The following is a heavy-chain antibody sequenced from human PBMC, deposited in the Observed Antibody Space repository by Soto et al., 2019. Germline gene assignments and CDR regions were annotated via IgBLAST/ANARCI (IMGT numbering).Heavy chain of an antibody. Sequence: QVPLVESGGGVVQPGRSLRLSCAASGFTFSSYAMHWVRQAPGKGLEWVAVISYDGSNKYYADSVKGRFTISRDNSKVTLYLQMNSLTAEDTAVYYCARAPISPASIASAGTGIDYWGQGALVTVSS. J-gene: IGHJ4*02. V-gene: IGHV3-30-3*01. CDR2: ISYDGSNK. D-gene: IGHD6-13*01. CDR1: GFTFSSYA. CDR3: ARAPISPASIASAGTGIDY.